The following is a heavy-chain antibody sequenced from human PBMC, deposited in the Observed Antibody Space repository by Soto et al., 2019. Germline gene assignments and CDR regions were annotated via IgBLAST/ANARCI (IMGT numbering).Heavy chain of an antibody. CDR3: ARELYSSGWYDYYGLDV. J-gene: IGHJ6*02. V-gene: IGHV1-58*01. CDR1: GFTFSSSA. CDR2: IVVGNSNT. Sequence: GASVKVSCKASGFTFSSSAVQWVRQARGHRLEWIGWIVVGNSNTNYARGLQERVTITRDMSTSTAYMELSGLRSEDTAVYYCARELYSSGWYDYYGLDVWGQGTTVTVSS. D-gene: IGHD6-19*01.